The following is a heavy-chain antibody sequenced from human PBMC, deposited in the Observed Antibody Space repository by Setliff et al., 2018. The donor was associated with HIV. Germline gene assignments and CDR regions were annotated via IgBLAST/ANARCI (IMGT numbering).Heavy chain of an antibody. CDR3: AHSRSGVES. CDR1: GFSLSTTGVG. D-gene: IGHD6-19*01. V-gene: IGHV2-5*01. J-gene: IGHJ4*02. Sequence: VSGPTLVNPTQTLKLTCTFSGFSLSTTGVGVGWVRQPPGKALEWLGFIYWNDDRSHSPSLRSRVTITKDTSKNQVVLTMTNMDPEDTATYFCAHSRSGVESWGQGLLVTVSS. CDR2: IYWNDDR.